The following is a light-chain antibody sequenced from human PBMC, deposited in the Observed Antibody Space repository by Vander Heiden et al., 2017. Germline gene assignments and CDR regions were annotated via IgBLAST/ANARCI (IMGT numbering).Light chain of an antibody. Sequence: SSELTQDPAVSVALGQTVRITCHGDSLRRYYASWYQQKPGQAPVLVIYGKNNRPSGIPDRFSGSSSGNTASLTITGAQAEDEADYYCDSRDSSGNHLEVFGGGTKLTVL. CDR3: DSRDSSGNHLEV. CDR2: GKN. V-gene: IGLV3-19*01. CDR1: SLRRYY. J-gene: IGLJ2*01.